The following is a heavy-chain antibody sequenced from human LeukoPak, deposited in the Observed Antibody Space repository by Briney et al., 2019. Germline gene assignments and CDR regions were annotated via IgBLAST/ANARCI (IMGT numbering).Heavy chain of an antibody. J-gene: IGHJ6*02. Sequence: SETLSLTCAVYGGSFNGYYWSWIRQPPGKGLEWIGEINHSGSTNYNPSLKSRVTISVDTSKNQFSLKLSSVTAADTAVYYCARANPRKYCSGGSCSKVYYYYYGMDVWGQGTTVTVSS. V-gene: IGHV4-34*01. CDR2: INHSGST. CDR3: ARANPRKYCSGGSCSKVYYYYYGMDV. CDR1: GGSFNGYY. D-gene: IGHD2-15*01.